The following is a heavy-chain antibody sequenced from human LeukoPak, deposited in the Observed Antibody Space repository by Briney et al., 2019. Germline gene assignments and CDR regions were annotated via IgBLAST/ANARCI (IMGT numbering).Heavy chain of an antibody. CDR2: VYYTGTT. V-gene: IGHV4-39*01. D-gene: IGHD6-13*01. J-gene: IGHJ5*02. CDR3: ARGLKVYSSSWYSYYFVWFDP. Sequence: SETLSLTCTVSGGSISSRNYYWGWIRQPPGKGLEWIGGVYYTGTTYSNPSLKSRVTISVDTSKNQFSLRLSSVTAADTAVYYCARGLKVYSSSWYSYYFVWFDPWGQGTLVTVSS. CDR1: GGSISSRNYY.